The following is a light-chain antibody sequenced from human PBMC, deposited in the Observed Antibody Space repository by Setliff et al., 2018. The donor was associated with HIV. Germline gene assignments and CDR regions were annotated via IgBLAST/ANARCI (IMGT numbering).Light chain of an antibody. J-gene: IGLJ2*01. Sequence: QSALAQPASVSGSPGQSITISCTGTSSDVGSYNLVSWYQQHPGKAPKLMIYEVSKRPSGVSNHFSGSKSGNTASLTISGLQAEDEADYYCCSYAGSSTLVFGGGTKVTVL. CDR2: EVS. CDR1: SSDVGSYNL. V-gene: IGLV2-23*02. CDR3: CSYAGSSTLV.